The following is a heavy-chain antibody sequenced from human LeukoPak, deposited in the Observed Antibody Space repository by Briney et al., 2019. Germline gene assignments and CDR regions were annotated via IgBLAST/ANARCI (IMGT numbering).Heavy chain of an antibody. CDR2: INPNSGGT. V-gene: IGHV1-2*02. D-gene: IGHD3-10*01. Sequence: ASVKVSCKAFGYTFTGYYMHWVRQAPGQGLEWMGWINPNSGGTNHAQKFQGRVTMTSDTSISTAYMELSRLRSDDTAVYYCARDRPLDADDYYGFYYFDYWGQGTLVTVSS. J-gene: IGHJ4*02. CDR3: ARDRPLDADDYYGFYYFDY. CDR1: GYTFTGYY.